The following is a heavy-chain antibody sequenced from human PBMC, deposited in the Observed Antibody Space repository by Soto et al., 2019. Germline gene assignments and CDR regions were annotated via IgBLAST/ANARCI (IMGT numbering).Heavy chain of an antibody. Sequence: GGSLRLSCTASGFTFGDYAMSWFRQAPGKGLEWVGFIRSKAYGGTTEYAASVKGRFTISRDDSKSIAYLQMNSLKTEDTAVYYCTRDVGPNYYGSGSYGWIYYYMDVWGKGTTVTVSS. V-gene: IGHV3-49*03. J-gene: IGHJ6*03. CDR2: IRSKAYGGTT. D-gene: IGHD3-10*01. CDR1: GFTFGDYA. CDR3: TRDVGPNYYGSGSYGWIYYYMDV.